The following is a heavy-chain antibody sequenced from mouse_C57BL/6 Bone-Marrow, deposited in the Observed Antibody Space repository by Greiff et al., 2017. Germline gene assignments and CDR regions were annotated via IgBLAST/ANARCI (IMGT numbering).Heavy chain of an antibody. V-gene: IGHV5-6*01. D-gene: IGHD2-3*01. CDR1: GFTFSSYG. Sequence: EVMLVESGGDLVKPGGSLKLSCAASGFTFSSYGMSWVRQTPDKRLEWVATISSGGSYTYYPDSVKGRFTISRDNAKNTLYLQMSSLKSEDTAMYYCARQPYDGGPYAMDYWGQGTSVTVSS. CDR3: ARQPYDGGPYAMDY. CDR2: ISSGGSYT. J-gene: IGHJ4*01.